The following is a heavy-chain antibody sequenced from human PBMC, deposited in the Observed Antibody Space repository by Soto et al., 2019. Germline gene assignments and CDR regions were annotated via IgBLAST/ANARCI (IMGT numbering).Heavy chain of an antibody. V-gene: IGHV1-69*01. CDR1: GGTVSSYA. CDR2: FIPIFVSA. CDR3: ARDLSSDSTGFRGYDL. D-gene: IGHD3-22*01. Sequence: QVHLVQSGAEVKKPGSSVKVSCKASGGTVSSYAITWVRQAPGKGLEWMGVFIPIFVSAHYAQKFQGRVTITADESTSTAYMELSCLRSEDTAIYYCARDLSSDSTGFRGYDLWGQGTLVTVSS. J-gene: IGHJ4*02.